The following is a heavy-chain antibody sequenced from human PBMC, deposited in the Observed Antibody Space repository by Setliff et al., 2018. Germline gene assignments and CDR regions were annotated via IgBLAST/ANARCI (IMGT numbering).Heavy chain of an antibody. CDR3: LRLVRYCTKIACQAASGDEV. CDR2: ISAYNGKT. Sequence: ASVKVSCKASGYTLSNSILSWVRQAPGQGLEWVGWISAYNGKTYSAQKFQDRVTLTTHTSTNMGYLELRDLRSDDTAVYYCLRLVRYCTKIACQAASGDEVWGLGTLVTVSS. D-gene: IGHD2-8*01. CDR1: GYTLSNSI. V-gene: IGHV1-18*01. J-gene: IGHJ4*02.